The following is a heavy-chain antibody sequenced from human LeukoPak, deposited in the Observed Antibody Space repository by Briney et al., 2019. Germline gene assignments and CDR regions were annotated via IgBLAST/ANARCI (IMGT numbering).Heavy chain of an antibody. Sequence: GGSLRLSCAASGFTFSSYNMNWVRQAPGKGLEWVSYISSGGATMHYADSVKGRFTISRDNAKKSLFLQMNSLRDDDTAVYYCAREIAAADFDYWGQGTLVTVSS. V-gene: IGHV3-48*02. J-gene: IGHJ4*02. CDR1: GFTFSSYN. D-gene: IGHD6-13*01. CDR3: AREIAAADFDY. CDR2: ISSGGATM.